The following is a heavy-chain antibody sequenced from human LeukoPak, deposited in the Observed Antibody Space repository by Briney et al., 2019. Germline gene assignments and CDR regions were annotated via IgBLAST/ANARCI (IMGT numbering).Heavy chain of an antibody. CDR3: TTDGVDTDPLEIDLVNFFDY. Sequence: GGSLRLSCAASGFTFSNAWMSWVRQAPGKGLEWVGRIKSKTDGGTTDYAAPVKGRFTISRDDSKNTLYLQMNSLKTEDTAVYYCTTDGVDTDPLEIDLVNFFDYWGQGTLVTVSS. D-gene: IGHD5-18*01. CDR2: IKSKTDGGTT. CDR1: GFTFSNAW. J-gene: IGHJ4*02. V-gene: IGHV3-15*01.